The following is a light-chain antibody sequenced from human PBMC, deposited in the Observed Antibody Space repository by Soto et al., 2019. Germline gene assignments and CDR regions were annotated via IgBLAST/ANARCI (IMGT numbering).Light chain of an antibody. CDR3: SSYTTSNTVV. CDR1: SSDVAAHNF. Sequence: QSVLTQPASVSESPGQSITISCTGSSSDVAAHNFVSWYQHHPDKAPKLIIYHVTNRPSGVSNRFSGSKSGTTASLTISGLQAEDEADYYCSSYTTSNTVVFGGGTKLTVL. V-gene: IGLV2-14*03. CDR2: HVT. J-gene: IGLJ2*01.